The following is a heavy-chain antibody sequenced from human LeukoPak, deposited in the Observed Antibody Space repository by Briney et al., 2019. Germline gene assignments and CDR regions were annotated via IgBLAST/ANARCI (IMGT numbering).Heavy chain of an antibody. Sequence: GGSLRLSCAASGFTFSDYYMSWIRQAPGKGLEWVSYISSSGSTIYYADSVKGRFTISRGNAKNSLYLQMNSLRAEDTAVYYCARSRGSPNTGEDAFDIWGQGTLVTVSS. J-gene: IGHJ3*02. D-gene: IGHD2-8*02. CDR1: GFTFSDYY. V-gene: IGHV3-11*04. CDR3: ARSRGSPNTGEDAFDI. CDR2: ISSSGSTI.